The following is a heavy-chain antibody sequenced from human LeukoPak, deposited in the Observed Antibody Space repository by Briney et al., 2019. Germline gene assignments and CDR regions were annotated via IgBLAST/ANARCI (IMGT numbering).Heavy chain of an antibody. V-gene: IGHV4-39*01. CDR2: IYYSGST. J-gene: IGHJ4*02. CDR3: AAFYSSSSSGFDY. D-gene: IGHD6-6*01. Sequence: SETLSLTCTVSGGSISSSSYYWGWIRQPPGKGLEWIGSIYYSGSTYYNPSLKSRVTISVDTSKNQFSLKLSSVTAADTAVYYCAAFYSSSSSGFDYWGQGTLVTVSS. CDR1: GGSISSSSYY.